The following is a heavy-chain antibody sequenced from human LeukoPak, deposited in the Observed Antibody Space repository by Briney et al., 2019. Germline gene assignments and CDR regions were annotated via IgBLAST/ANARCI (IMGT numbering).Heavy chain of an antibody. CDR2: IKQDGSEK. J-gene: IGHJ4*02. CDR3: ARYSGSYFGFDY. V-gene: IGHV3-7*01. CDR1: GFTFSSYW. D-gene: IGHD1-26*01. Sequence: GGSLRLSCAASGFTFSSYWMTWVRQAPGKGLEWEANIKQDGSEKYYVDSVKGRFTISRDNAKNSLYLQMDSLRAEDTAVYYCARYSGSYFGFDYWGQGTLVTVSS.